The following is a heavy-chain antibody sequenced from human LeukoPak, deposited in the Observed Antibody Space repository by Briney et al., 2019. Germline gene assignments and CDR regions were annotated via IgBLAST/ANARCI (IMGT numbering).Heavy chain of an antibody. CDR3: SRESGAFSPFGY. CDR2: ISLSGRT. CDR1: GGSISRTNW. Sequence: SETLSLTCAVSGGSISRTNWWSWVRQSPGQGLEWIGEISLSGRTNYNPSLQSRVTMSLDESKNQLSLDLASVTAADTAVYYCSRESGAFSPFGYWGQGTLVTVHS. J-gene: IGHJ4*02. D-gene: IGHD1-26*01. V-gene: IGHV4-4*02.